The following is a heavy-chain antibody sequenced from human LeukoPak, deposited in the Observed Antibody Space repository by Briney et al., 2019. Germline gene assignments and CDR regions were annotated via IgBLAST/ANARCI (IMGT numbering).Heavy chain of an antibody. V-gene: IGHV3-33*06. CDR2: IWYDGSNK. CDR1: GFTFSSYG. J-gene: IGHJ4*02. D-gene: IGHD1-1*01. CDR3: AKTWNDADY. Sequence: GGSLRLSCAASGFTFSSYGMHWVRQAPGKGLEWVAVIWYDGSNKYYADSVKGRFTISRDNPKNTLYLQMNSLRAEDTAVYYCAKTWNDADYWGQGTLVTVSS.